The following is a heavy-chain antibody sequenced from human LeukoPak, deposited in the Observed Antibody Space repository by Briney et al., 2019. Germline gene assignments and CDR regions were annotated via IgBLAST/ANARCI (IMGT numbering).Heavy chain of an antibody. Sequence: KPSETLSLTCGVSGYYIRNGYFWGWIRQPPGKGLEWIGSIHHSGKSDYNPSFKSRVPISVDTSKNQFALRLSSLTASDTAVYYCASVFASPPRVFDNWGQGTLVTVSS. CDR3: ASVFASPPRVFDN. D-gene: IGHD3-10*02. CDR1: GYYIRNGYF. V-gene: IGHV4-38-2*01. J-gene: IGHJ4*02. CDR2: IHHSGKS.